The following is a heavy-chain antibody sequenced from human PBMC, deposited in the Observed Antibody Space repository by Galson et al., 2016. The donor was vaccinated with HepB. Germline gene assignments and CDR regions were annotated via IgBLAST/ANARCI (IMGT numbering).Heavy chain of an antibody. Sequence: SVKVSCKASGFTFSGSYVHWVRQAPGQGLEWLGWISPLSGGTNYAQKFQGWVTMTRDTSIGSVYMELSRLRSDDTAVYYCATTFANGWYDAFDIWGQGTLVTVSS. CDR1: GFTFSGSY. CDR2: ISPLSGGT. D-gene: IGHD6-19*01. CDR3: ATTFANGWYDAFDI. V-gene: IGHV1-2*04. J-gene: IGHJ3*02.